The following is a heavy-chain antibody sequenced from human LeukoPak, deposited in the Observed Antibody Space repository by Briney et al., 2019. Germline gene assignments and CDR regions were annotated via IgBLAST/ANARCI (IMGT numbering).Heavy chain of an antibody. CDR2: INHIVST. V-gene: IGHV4-34*01. CDR1: GGSVSRYY. CDR3: ARLSPPSGGSCYSPSLLDV. J-gene: IGHJ6*04. Sequence: SESLSLTCAVYGGSVSRYYWGWVRQPPGKVMGWMGEINHIVSTNYNPSLRSRVTISVDKSKNQFSLKLSSVTAADTAVYYCARLSPPSGGSCYSPSLLDVWGKGTTVTISS. D-gene: IGHD2-15*01.